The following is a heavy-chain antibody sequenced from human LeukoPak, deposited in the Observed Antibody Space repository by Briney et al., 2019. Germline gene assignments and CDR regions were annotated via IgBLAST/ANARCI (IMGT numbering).Heavy chain of an antibody. V-gene: IGHV3-21*01. CDR1: GFTFSNYA. D-gene: IGHD2-15*01. Sequence: GGSLRLSCAASGFTFSNYAINWVRQAPGKGLEWFSSISTTGTYTDYADSVKGRFTISRDNTKNPVFLQMNGLKAEDTAVYYCARIQTSSGASHYYFDYWGQGSLVTVSS. CDR2: ISTTGTYT. J-gene: IGHJ4*02. CDR3: ARIQTSSGASHYYFDY.